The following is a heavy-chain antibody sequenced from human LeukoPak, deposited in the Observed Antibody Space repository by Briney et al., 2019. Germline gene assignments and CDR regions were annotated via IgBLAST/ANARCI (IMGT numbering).Heavy chain of an antibody. CDR3: VRCPTTVTHAFDY. J-gene: IGHJ4*02. CDR1: GFTFSSYE. V-gene: IGHV3-48*03. D-gene: IGHD4-17*01. Sequence: PGGSLRLSCAASGFTFSSYEMNWVRQAPGKGLEWVSYISSRGSTIYYADSVKGRFTISRDNAKNSLSLQMNSLRAEDTAVYYCVRCPTTVTHAFDYWGQGTLVTVSS. CDR2: ISSRGSTI.